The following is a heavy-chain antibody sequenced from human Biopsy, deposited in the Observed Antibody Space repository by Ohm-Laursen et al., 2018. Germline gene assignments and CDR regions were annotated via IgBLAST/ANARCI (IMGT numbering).Heavy chain of an antibody. CDR2: LSSSSSFI. CDR3: ARQKGFYGDPYYYGMDV. J-gene: IGHJ6*02. D-gene: IGHD4-17*01. CDR1: GFTFRSYA. V-gene: IGHV3-21*01. Sequence: SLRLSCAASGFTFRSYAMSWVRQAPGKGLEWVSSLSSSSSFIYYADSVKGRFTISRHNAKNSLFLQMDSLRAEDTAVYYCARQKGFYGDPYYYGMDVWGQGTTVTVSS.